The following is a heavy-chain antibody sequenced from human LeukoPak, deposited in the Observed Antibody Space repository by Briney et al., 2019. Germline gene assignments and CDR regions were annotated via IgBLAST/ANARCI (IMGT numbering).Heavy chain of an antibody. J-gene: IGHJ4*02. CDR3: ARARVPAAKSNFDY. CDR1: GYTFTGYY. V-gene: IGHV1-2*02. CDR2: INPNSGGT. D-gene: IGHD2-2*01. Sequence: GASVKVSCKASGYTFTGYYMHWVRQAPGQGLEWMGWINPNSGGTNYAQKFQGRVTMTRDTSISTAYMELSRLRSDDTAVYYCARARVPAAKSNFDYWGQGTLVTVSS.